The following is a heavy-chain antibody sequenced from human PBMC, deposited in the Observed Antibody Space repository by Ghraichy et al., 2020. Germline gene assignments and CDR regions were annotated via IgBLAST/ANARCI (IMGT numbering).Heavy chain of an antibody. J-gene: IGHJ3*02. CDR3: ARRSPTNGDSFDI. CDR2: ISYTGNT. Sequence: SQTLSLTCAVSGVSVSGVSVTHDSWSWVRQPPGKGLEWIGFISYTGNTRCNPSLKSRVTISVETSKNQFSLNLTSVTAADTAMYYCARRSPTNGDSFDIWGQGTVVTVSS. V-gene: IGHV4-61*01. D-gene: IGHD2-8*01. CDR1: GVSVSGVSVTHDS.